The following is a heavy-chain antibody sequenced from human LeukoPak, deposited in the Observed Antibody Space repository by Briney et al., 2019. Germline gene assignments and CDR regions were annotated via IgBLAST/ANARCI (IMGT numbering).Heavy chain of an antibody. CDR1: GYTFTGYY. V-gene: IGHV1-2*06. D-gene: IGHD3-10*01. J-gene: IGHJ4*02. Sequence: ASVKVSCTASGYTFTGYYMHWVRQAPGQGLEWMGRINPNSGGTNYAQKFQGRVTMTRDTSISTAYMELSRLRSDDTAVYYCARDMVTMVRGVNQLDYWGQGTLVTVSS. CDR2: INPNSGGT. CDR3: ARDMVTMVRGVNQLDY.